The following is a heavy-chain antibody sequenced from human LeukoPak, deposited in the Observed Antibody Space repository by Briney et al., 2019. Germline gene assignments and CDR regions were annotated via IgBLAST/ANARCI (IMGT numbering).Heavy chain of an antibody. CDR3: AKVRGYDWGFDY. V-gene: IGHV3-23*01. J-gene: IGHJ4*02. Sequence: GGSLRLSCAASGFTFSSYAMSWVRQAPGKGLEWVSAISGSGGSTYYADSVKGRFTISRDNSKDTLYLQMNSLRAEDTAVYYCAKVRGYDWGFDYWGQGTLVTVSS. D-gene: IGHD5-12*01. CDR2: ISGSGGST. CDR1: GFTFSSYA.